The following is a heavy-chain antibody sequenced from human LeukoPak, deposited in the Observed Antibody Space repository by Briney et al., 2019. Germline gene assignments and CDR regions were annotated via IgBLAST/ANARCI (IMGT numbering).Heavy chain of an antibody. Sequence: ASVKVSCKASGGTFSSYAISWVRQAPGQGLEWMGGIIPIFGTANYAQKFQGRVTITADESTSTAYMELSSLRSEDTAVYYCAREGGYYYPIDYWGQGTLVTVSS. D-gene: IGHD3-22*01. CDR1: GGTFSSYA. CDR3: AREGGYYYPIDY. CDR2: IIPIFGTA. J-gene: IGHJ4*02. V-gene: IGHV1-69*13.